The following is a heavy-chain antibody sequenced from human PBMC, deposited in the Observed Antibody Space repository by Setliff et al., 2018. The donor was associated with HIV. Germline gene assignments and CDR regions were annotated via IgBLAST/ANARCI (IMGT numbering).Heavy chain of an antibody. CDR1: GGSISSYY. CDR3: ATTTIFEVPRYYYYYMDV. J-gene: IGHJ6*03. V-gene: IGHV4-59*08. D-gene: IGHD3-3*01. Sequence: ETLSLTCTVSGGSISSYYWSWIRQPPGKGLEWIGYIYRTGSTKYNPSLESRVTISVDTSKNQFSLKLSSVTAADTAVYYCATTTIFEVPRYYYYYMDVWGKGTTVTVSS. CDR2: IYRTGST.